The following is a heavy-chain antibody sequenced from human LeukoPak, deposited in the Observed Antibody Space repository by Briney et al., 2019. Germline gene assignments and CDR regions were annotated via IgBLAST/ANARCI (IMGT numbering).Heavy chain of an antibody. CDR1: GGTFISYA. V-gene: IGHV1-18*01. J-gene: IGHJ5*02. Sequence: ASVKVSCKASGGTFISYAISWVRQAPGQGLEWMGWINAGNGNTKYSQKFQGRVTITRDTSTSTAYMELRSLRSDDTAVYYCARDQGPYYYDSSGSGFDPWGQGTLVTVSS. CDR2: INAGNGNT. CDR3: ARDQGPYYYDSSGSGFDP. D-gene: IGHD3-22*01.